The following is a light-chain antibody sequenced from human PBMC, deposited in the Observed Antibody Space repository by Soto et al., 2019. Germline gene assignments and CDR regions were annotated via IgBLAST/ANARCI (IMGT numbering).Light chain of an antibody. J-gene: IGKJ4*01. V-gene: IGKV1-39*01. CDR3: QQTYSIPLT. Sequence: DIQMTQSPSSLSASVGDRVTITCRASQSIATFLNWYQHKPGKAPNLLIYAASSLKPGVPSRFSGSGSGTDFTLTISSLQPEDFATYYCQQTYSIPLTFGGGTKVEI. CDR1: QSIATF. CDR2: AAS.